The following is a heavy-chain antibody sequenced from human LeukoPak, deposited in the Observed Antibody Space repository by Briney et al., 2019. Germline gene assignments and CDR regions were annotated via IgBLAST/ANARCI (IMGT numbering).Heavy chain of an antibody. V-gene: IGHV3-23*01. CDR3: AKMSGVVWFGELRLPFDS. J-gene: IGHJ4*02. Sequence: PGGSLRLSCAASGFTFSNAWMIWVRQAPGKGPQWVSVISAGGVSLFSGSGSAAYYADSVGGRFTISRDNSKNTLYLQMNSLRADDTAVYYCAKMSGVVWFGELRLPFDSWGQGTVVTVSS. CDR1: GFTFSNAW. D-gene: IGHD3-10*01. CDR2: ISAGGVSLFSGSGSAA.